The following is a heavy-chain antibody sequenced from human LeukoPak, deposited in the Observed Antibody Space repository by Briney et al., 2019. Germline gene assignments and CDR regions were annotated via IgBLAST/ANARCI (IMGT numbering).Heavy chain of an antibody. CDR2: ISSSSSTI. V-gene: IGHV3-48*02. J-gene: IGHJ6*02. CDR1: GFTFSSYS. CDR3: ARDRAHCSGGSCYPGYGMDV. D-gene: IGHD2-15*01. Sequence: GGSLRLSCAASGFTFSSYSMNWVRQAPGKGLEWVSYISSSSSTIYYADSVKGRFTISRDNAKNSLYLQMNSLRDEDTAVYYCARDRAHCSGGSCYPGYGMDVWGQGTTVTVSS.